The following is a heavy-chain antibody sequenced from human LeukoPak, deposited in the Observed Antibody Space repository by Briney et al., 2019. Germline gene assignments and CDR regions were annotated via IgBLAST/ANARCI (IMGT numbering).Heavy chain of an antibody. V-gene: IGHV3-20*04. J-gene: IGHJ6*03. Sequence: GXXLRLSCAASGFTFDDYGMSWVRQAPGKGLEWVSGINWNGGSTVYADFVKGRFTISRENAKNSLYLQMNSLRAEDTALYYCARAPGYYYYYMDVWGKGTTVTVSS. CDR2: INWNGGST. CDR1: GFTFDDYG. CDR3: ARAPGYYYYYMDV.